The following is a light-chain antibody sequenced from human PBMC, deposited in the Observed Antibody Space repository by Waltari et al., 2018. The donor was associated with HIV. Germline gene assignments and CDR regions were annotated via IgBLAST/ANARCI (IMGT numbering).Light chain of an antibody. V-gene: IGLV2-23*02. Sequence: QSALPQPSSVSGSPGQSITISCTRTSSTAGSDDLVPWYQQHPGEAPKLIIYEVTKRPSGVSNRFSGSKSGNTASLTISGLQAEDEADYYCCSCPRSGIRYVFGTGTKVTVL. CDR3: CSCPRSGIRYV. CDR1: SSTAGSDDL. CDR2: EVT. J-gene: IGLJ1*01.